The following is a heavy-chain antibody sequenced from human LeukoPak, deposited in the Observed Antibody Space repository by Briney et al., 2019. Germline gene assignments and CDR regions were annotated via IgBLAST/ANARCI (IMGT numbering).Heavy chain of an antibody. CDR1: GFTFSNYW. J-gene: IGHJ6*02. Sequence: GGSLRLSCAASGFTFSNYWMSWVRQAPGKGLEWVANIKQDGSEKYYVDSVKGRFTISRDNAKNSLYLQMNSLRAEDTAVYYCARVIVDYYGMDVWGQGTTVTVSS. D-gene: IGHD3-22*01. V-gene: IGHV3-7*01. CDR3: ARVIVDYYGMDV. CDR2: IKQDGSEK.